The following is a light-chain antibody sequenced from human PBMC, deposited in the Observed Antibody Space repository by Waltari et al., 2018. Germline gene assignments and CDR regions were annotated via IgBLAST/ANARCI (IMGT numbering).Light chain of an antibody. V-gene: IGLV8-61*01. Sequence: QTVVTQEPSFSVSPGGTVTLTCALTSGSVSTTSFPSWYQQTPGQPPRTLIYSTNIRSSGVPDRFSGSIVGNKASLTITGAQADDEAEYYCLLYMGSGISVFGGGTKVTVL. CDR3: LLYMGSGISV. J-gene: IGLJ3*02. CDR2: STN. CDR1: SGSVSTTSF.